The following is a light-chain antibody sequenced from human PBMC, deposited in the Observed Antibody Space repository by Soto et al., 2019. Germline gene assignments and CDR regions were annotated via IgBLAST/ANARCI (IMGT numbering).Light chain of an antibody. CDR1: SSNIGSNT. V-gene: IGLV1-44*01. CDR3: AAWDDSLDGYV. Sequence: VLTQPPSASGTPGQRVTSSCSGSSSNIGSNTVNWYQQLPGTAPKLLIYSNNQRPSGVPDRFSGSKSGTSASLAISGLQSEDEADYHCAAWDDSLDGYVFGTGTKVTVL. CDR2: SNN. J-gene: IGLJ1*01.